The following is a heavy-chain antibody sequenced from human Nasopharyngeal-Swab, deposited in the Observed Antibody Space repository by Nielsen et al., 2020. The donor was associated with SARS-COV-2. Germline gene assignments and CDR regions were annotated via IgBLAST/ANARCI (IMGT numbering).Heavy chain of an antibody. CDR3: ARRVVVVTEDAFDI. CDR2: IYYSGST. Sequence: SETLSLTCTVSGGSISSYYWSWIRQPPGKGLEWIGYIYYSGSTNYNPSLKRRVTISVDTSKNQFSLKLSSVNAADTAVYYCARRVVVVTEDAFDIWDQGTMVTVSS. V-gene: IGHV4-59*08. CDR1: GGSISSYY. D-gene: IGHD2-21*02. J-gene: IGHJ3*02.